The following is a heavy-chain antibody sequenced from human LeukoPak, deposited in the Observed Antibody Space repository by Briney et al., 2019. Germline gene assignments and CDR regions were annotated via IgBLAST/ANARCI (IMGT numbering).Heavy chain of an antibody. CDR2: IRYDGSNK. Sequence: PGGSLRLSCAASGFTFSSYGIHWVRQAPGKGLEWVAFIRYDGSNKYYADSVKGRFTISRDNSKNTLYLQMNSLRAEDTAVYYCARVTDNWNDEDAFDIWGQGTMVTVSS. CDR3: ARVTDNWNDEDAFDI. CDR1: GFTFSSYG. J-gene: IGHJ3*02. V-gene: IGHV3-30*02. D-gene: IGHD1-1*01.